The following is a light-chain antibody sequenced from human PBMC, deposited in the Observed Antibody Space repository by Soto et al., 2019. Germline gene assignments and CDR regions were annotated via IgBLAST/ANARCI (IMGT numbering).Light chain of an antibody. CDR3: TSYTGSRSLVV. V-gene: IGLV2-14*01. J-gene: IGLJ7*01. CDR1: SSDICSYNY. Sequence: QSALTQPASVSASPGQSITISCTGTSSDICSYNYVSWYRHHPGKAPQLMIYEVSHRPSGISHRFSGSKSGNTASLTISGLQAEDEGYYYCTSYTGSRSLVVFGGGTQLTVL. CDR2: EVS.